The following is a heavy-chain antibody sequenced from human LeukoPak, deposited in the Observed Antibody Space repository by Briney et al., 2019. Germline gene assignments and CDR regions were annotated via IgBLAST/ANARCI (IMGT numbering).Heavy chain of an antibody. CDR3: ARAPYYDSSGYQY. V-gene: IGHV3-7*01. Sequence: GGSLRLSCAASGFTFSSYWMSRVRQAPGKGLEWVANIKQDGSEKYYVDSVKGRFTISRDNAKNSLYLQMNSLRAEDTAVYYCARAPYYDSSGYQYWGQGTLVTVSS. CDR2: IKQDGSEK. CDR1: GFTFSSYW. J-gene: IGHJ4*02. D-gene: IGHD3-22*01.